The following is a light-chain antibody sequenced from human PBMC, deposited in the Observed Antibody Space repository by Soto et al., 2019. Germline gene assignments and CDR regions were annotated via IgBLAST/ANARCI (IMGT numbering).Light chain of an antibody. CDR3: SSYTGAYTLV. V-gene: IGLV2-14*01. CDR2: EVS. J-gene: IGLJ1*01. CDR1: SSDVGAYNY. Sequence: SVLAQPGSGSGSRGQSNAISCTGTSSDVGAYNYVSWYQQHPGKAPKLIVHEVSDRPSGVSDRFSGSKSGNTASLTISGLQAEDEADYYCSSYTGAYTLVFGTGTKVTV.